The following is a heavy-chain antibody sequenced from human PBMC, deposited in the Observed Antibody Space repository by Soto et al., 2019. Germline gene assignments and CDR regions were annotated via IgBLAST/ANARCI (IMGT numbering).Heavy chain of an antibody. Sequence: LRLSCAASGFTFGSYSMNWVRQAPGKGLEWVSSISSSSSYIYYADSVKGRFTISRDNAKNSLYLQMNSLRAEDTAVYYCASCGGSGNRYHYYGMDGGGQGTTVTLSS. CDR2: ISSSSSYI. J-gene: IGHJ6*01. V-gene: IGHV3-21*01. CDR1: GFTFGSYS. CDR3: ASCGGSGNRYHYYGMDG. D-gene: IGHD2-15*01.